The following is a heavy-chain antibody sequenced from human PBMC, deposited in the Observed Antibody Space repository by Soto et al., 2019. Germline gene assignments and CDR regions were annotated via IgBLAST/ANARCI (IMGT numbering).Heavy chain of an antibody. CDR2: ISDSGGTV. V-gene: IGHV3-48*03. CDR1: GFTFSSYE. Sequence: PGGSLRLSCAASGFTFSSYEMNWVRQAPGQGLEWVSYISDSGGTVYYADSVKGRFTVSRDNAQNSVYLQMNSLRTEDTAVYYCARDLLHYDFWSGYSAYFYYGIDVWGQGTTVTVSS. D-gene: IGHD3-3*01. J-gene: IGHJ6*02. CDR3: ARDLLHYDFWSGYSAYFYYGIDV.